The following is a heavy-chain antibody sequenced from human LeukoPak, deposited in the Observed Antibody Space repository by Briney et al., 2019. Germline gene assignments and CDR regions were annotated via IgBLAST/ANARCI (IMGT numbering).Heavy chain of an antibody. Sequence: ASVKVSCKTSGYTFTNYGVSWVRQAPGQGLEWTGWISAYNGYTNYAQKLQVRVTMTTDTSTSTAYMELRSLTSDDTAVYYCARDKAVTTELTQYFQHWGQGTLVTVSS. CDR3: ARDKAVTTELTQYFQH. D-gene: IGHD4-11*01. V-gene: IGHV1-18*01. J-gene: IGHJ1*01. CDR1: GYTFTNYG. CDR2: ISAYNGYT.